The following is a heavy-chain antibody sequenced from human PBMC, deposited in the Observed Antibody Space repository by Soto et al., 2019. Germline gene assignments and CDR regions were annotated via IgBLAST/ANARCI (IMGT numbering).Heavy chain of an antibody. V-gene: IGHV4-34*01. CDR2: INHSGST. CDR1: GGSFSGYY. CDR3: ARVREGVMRYFEL. Sequence: SETLCLTCAVYGGSFSGYYWSWIRQPPGKGLEWIGEINHSGSTNYNPSLKSRVTISVDTSKNQFSLKLSSVTAADTAVYYCARVREGVMRYFELWGRGTRVTVSS. D-gene: IGHD3-10*01. J-gene: IGHJ2*01.